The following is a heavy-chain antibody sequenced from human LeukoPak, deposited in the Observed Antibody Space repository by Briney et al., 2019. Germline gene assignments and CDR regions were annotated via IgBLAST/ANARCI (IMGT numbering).Heavy chain of an antibody. Sequence: ASVKVSCMASGYTFTSYVINWVRQASGQGLDGMGWMNPSKCKTDYEQKLQGRITITRNTSISTAYMKLSSLRSEDTAVYYCARRRGSSWDFDYGGQGTLVTVSS. CDR2: MNPSKCKT. CDR1: GYTFTSYV. CDR3: ARRRGSSWDFDY. J-gene: IGHJ4*02. V-gene: IGHV1-8*03. D-gene: IGHD6-13*01.